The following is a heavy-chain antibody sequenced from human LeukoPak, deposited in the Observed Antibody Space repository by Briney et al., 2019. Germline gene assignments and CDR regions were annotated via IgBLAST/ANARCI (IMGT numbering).Heavy chain of an antibody. CDR1: GFSLDNFE. CDR2: VDNDGWAT. CDR3: ARDLFGWSLDP. D-gene: IGHD3-3*01. V-gene: IGHV3-48*03. Sequence: GGSLRLSCAASGFSLDNFEMNWVRQAPGKGLEWIAYVDNDGWATSYSADSVKGRFTITRDDAKNSLYLQMDILTVEHTAVYYCARDLFGWSLDPWGQGTLVSVSS. J-gene: IGHJ5*02.